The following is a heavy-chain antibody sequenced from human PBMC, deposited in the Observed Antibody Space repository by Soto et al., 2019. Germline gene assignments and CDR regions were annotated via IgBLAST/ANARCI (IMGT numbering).Heavy chain of an antibody. Sequence: EVPLVESGGDLVQPGRSLRLSCAASGFTFDDYAMHWVRQAPGKGLDWVSGISWNSGRIGYADSVKGRFSISRDNAKNSLYLQMNSLRAEDTALYYCAKTPISDDAFDIWGQGTMVTVSS. D-gene: IGHD1-26*01. J-gene: IGHJ3*02. CDR2: ISWNSGRI. CDR3: AKTPISDDAFDI. CDR1: GFTFDDYA. V-gene: IGHV3-9*01.